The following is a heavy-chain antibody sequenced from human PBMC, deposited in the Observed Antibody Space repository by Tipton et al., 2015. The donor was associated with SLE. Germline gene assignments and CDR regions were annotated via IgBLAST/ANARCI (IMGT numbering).Heavy chain of an antibody. Sequence: GSLRLSCTVSGDSISGHYRSWIRQPPGKGLEWIGYIYDSGSTSYNPSLKSRVTISEDTSKQQFSLKLTSLTAADTAVYYCARHAGDYAYFDSWGQGILVTVSS. CDR1: GDSISGHY. CDR3: ARHAGDYAYFDS. CDR2: IYDSGST. V-gene: IGHV4-59*08. J-gene: IGHJ4*02. D-gene: IGHD4-17*01.